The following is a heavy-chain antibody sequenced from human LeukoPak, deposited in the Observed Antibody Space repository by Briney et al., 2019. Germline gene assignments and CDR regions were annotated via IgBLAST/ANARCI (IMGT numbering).Heavy chain of an antibody. CDR1: GYTFSNYD. J-gene: IGHJ4*02. CDR3: ARGSDLGSGYPNY. Sequence: ASVTVSCKASGYTFSNYDISWVRQAPGQGLEWMGWLHPNSGDTGYARKFQGRVTMARDTSISTAYMELSSLTSEDTAVYYCARGSDLGSGYPNYWGQGTLVTVSS. D-gene: IGHD3-22*01. CDR2: LHPNSGDT. V-gene: IGHV1-8*01.